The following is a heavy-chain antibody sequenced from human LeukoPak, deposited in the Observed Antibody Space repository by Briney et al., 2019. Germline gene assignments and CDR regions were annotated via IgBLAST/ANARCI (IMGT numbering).Heavy chain of an antibody. Sequence: GGSLRLSCAASGFTFSSYAMSWVRQAPGKGLEWVSAISGSGGSTYYADSVKGRFTISRDNSKNTLYLQMNSLRAEDTAVYYCATAGYDSNYYYGMDVWGQGTTVTVPS. V-gene: IGHV3-23*01. J-gene: IGHJ6*02. CDR3: ATAGYDSNYYYGMDV. CDR2: ISGSGGST. CDR1: GFTFSSYA. D-gene: IGHD3-3*01.